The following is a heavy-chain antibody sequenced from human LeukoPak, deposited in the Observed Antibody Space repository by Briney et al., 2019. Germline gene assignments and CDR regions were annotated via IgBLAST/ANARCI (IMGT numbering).Heavy chain of an antibody. CDR2: ISWNSGSI. D-gene: IGHD3-10*01. J-gene: IGHJ4*02. CDR1: GFTFDDYA. Sequence: GGSLRLSCAASGFTFDDYAMHWVRQAPGKGLEWVSGISWNSGSIGYADSVKGRFTISRDNAKNSLYPQMNSLRAEDTALYYCAKDRQYYYGSGSLSYWGQGTLVTVSS. V-gene: IGHV3-9*01. CDR3: AKDRQYYYGSGSLSY.